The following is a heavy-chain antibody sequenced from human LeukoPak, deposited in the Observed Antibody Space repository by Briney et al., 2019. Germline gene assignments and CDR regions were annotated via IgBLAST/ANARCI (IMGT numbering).Heavy chain of an antibody. Sequence: GGSLRLSCAASGFTFSSYAMSWVRQAPGKGLEWVSAISGSGGSTYYADSVKGRFTISRDNSKNTLYLQMNSLRAEDTAVYYCAKAGFHDFWSGSYGMDVWGQGTTVTVSS. CDR2: ISGSGGST. CDR3: AKAGFHDFWSGSYGMDV. V-gene: IGHV3-23*01. J-gene: IGHJ6*02. D-gene: IGHD3-3*01. CDR1: GFTFSSYA.